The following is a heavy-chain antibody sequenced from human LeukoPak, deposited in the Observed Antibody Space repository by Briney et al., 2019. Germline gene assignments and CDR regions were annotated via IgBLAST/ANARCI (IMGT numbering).Heavy chain of an antibody. Sequence: GGALRLSLAPSGNTLSDYRMHRVRPAPGKGVNWVAFIRYDGSEEYYADSVKGRFTISRDNSKKTLYLQMNSLRAEDTAVYYCAKGYTYTFDYFDPWGQGTLVTVSS. CDR1: GNTLSDYR. V-gene: IGHV3-30*02. D-gene: IGHD5-18*01. CDR3: AKGYTYTFDYFDP. CDR2: IRYDGSEE. J-gene: IGHJ4*02.